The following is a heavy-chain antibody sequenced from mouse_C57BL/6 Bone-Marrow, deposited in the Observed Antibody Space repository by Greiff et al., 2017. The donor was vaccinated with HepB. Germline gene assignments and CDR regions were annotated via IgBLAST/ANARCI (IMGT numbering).Heavy chain of an antibody. D-gene: IGHD2-5*01. V-gene: IGHV1-49*01. J-gene: IGHJ4*01. CDR1: YFAFMASA. Sequence: LKESGAELVRPGSSVKLSCKDSYFAFMASAMHWVKQRPGHGLEWRGSFTMYSDATEYSENFKGKATLTANTSSSTAYMELSSLTSEDSAVYYCARSYYSNPYYAMDYWGQGTSVTVSS. CDR2: FTMYSDAT. CDR3: ARSYYSNPYYAMDY.